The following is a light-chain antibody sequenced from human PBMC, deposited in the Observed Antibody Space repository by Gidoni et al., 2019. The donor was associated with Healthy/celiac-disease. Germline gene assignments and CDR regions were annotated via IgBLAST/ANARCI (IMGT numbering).Light chain of an antibody. CDR3: RKYNSAPRT. V-gene: IGKV1-27*01. Sequence: DIQMTQSPSSLSASVGDRVTITCRASQGISNYLAWDQQKPGQVPQLLIYAASHLQSGFPSRFSGSRSGTDFTLTIRSLQPEDVPTYCCRKYNSAPRTFGQGTKVEIK. CDR1: QGISNY. J-gene: IGKJ1*01. CDR2: AAS.